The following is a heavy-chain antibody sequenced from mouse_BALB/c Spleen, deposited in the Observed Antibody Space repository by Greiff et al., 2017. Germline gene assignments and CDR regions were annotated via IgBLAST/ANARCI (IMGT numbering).Heavy chain of an antibody. V-gene: IGHV5-6-5*01. J-gene: IGHJ4*01. D-gene: IGHD2-1*01. CDR2: ISSGGST. Sequence: VQLKESGGGLVKPGGSLKLSCAASGFTFSSYAMSWVRQTPEKRLEWVASISSGGSTYYPDSVKGRFTISRDNARNILYLQMSSLRSEDTAMYYCARGGDYYGYAMDYWGQGTSVTVSS. CDR3: ARGGDYYGYAMDY. CDR1: GFTFSSYA.